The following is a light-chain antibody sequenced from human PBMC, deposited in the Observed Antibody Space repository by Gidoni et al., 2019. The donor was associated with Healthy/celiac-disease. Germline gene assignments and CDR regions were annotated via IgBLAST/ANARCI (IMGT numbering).Light chain of an antibody. CDR2: AAS. V-gene: IGKV1-9*01. Sequence: IQLTHSPSPLSASLGDRVTITCRASQAISSHLAWYQHKPGKAPKLLIYAASTLQSGVPERFSGSGSGTDFTLTISSLQPEDFATYYCLQINSYPYAFXGXTKVEIK. CDR1: QAISSH. CDR3: LQINSYPYA. J-gene: IGKJ4*01.